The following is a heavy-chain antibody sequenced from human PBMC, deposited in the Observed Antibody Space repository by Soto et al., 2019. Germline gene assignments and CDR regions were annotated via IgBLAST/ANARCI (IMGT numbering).Heavy chain of an antibody. Sequence: SETLSLTCAVSGASVSSTYWWSWVRQPPGKGPEWIGEINHRGSANYNPSLKSRVTISVDISKSQFSLRLTSVTAADTAMYYCARRYGPGFDYWGQGTLVTVSS. J-gene: IGHJ4*02. D-gene: IGHD4-17*01. V-gene: IGHV4-4*02. CDR3: ARRYGPGFDY. CDR1: GASVSSTYW. CDR2: INHRGSA.